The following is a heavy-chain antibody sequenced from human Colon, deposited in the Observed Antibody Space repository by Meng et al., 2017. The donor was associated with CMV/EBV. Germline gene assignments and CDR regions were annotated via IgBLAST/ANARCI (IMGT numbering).Heavy chain of an antibody. D-gene: IGHD3-22*01. CDR3: ARDGGYYDSSGYPVGLDY. V-gene: IGHV3-13*01. CDR1: GFTFSNHD. CDR2: IDTAGDT. Sequence: GGSLRLSCAASGFTFSNHDIHWVRQVPGDGLEWVTAIDTAGDTYYSASVKGRFTISRENAKNSLYLQMNNLRAGDTAVYYCARDGGYYDSSGYPVGLDYWGQGTLVTVSS. J-gene: IGHJ4*02.